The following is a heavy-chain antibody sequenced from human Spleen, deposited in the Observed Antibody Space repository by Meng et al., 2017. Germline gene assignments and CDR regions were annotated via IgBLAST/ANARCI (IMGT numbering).Heavy chain of an antibody. CDR2: IYPADSHT. V-gene: IGHV5-51*01. J-gene: IGHJ4*02. D-gene: IGHD3-22*01. CDR3: ARRADYYYGSSTYQKGLDY. Sequence: GESLKISCKASGYSFTSYWIGWVRQMPGTGLEWMGIIYPADSHTRYSPSFQGRVTISADRSMNTAYLQWSSLKASDTAMYFCARRADYYYGSSTYQKGLDYWGQGTLVTVSS. CDR1: GYSFTSYW.